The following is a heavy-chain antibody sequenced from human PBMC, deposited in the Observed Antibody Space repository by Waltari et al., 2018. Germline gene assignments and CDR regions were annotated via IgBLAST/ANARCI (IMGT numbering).Heavy chain of an antibody. D-gene: IGHD1-1*01. CDR2: IGGGGVST. Sequence: EVQLLESGGGLVQPGGSLRLSCAASGFTFTGYAMSWVRQAQGKGLEWVTGIGGGGVSTYYADSGKGRFTISRDNSMNTLYLQMNSLRAEDTAVYYCAAGGSWNPFDYWGQGTLVTVSA. J-gene: IGHJ4*02. CDR1: GFTFTGYA. CDR3: AAGGSWNPFDY. V-gene: IGHV3-23*01.